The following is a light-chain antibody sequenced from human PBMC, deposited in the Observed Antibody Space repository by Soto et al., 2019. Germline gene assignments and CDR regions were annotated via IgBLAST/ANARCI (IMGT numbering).Light chain of an antibody. CDR2: ETC. Sequence: EVVLTQSPGALSLSPGERATLSCRASHSVDSSYFAWYQQRPGQAPRLLIYETCSRATGIPDRFSGSGSGTDFTLTVSRLEPEDFAVYFCQQYGSYPLTFGGGTKVEIK. CDR3: QQYGSYPLT. V-gene: IGKV3-20*01. J-gene: IGKJ4*01. CDR1: HSVDSSY.